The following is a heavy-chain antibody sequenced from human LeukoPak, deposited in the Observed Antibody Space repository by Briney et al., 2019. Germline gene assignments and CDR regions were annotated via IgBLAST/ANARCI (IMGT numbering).Heavy chain of an antibody. V-gene: IGHV1-2*06. CDR3: ARGPAAATNWFDP. CDR2: ITSNSGGT. CDR1: GYTFTDYY. Sequence: ASVKVSRKASGYTFTDYYMHWVRQAPGQGLEWMGRITSNSGGTSYAQKFQGRVTMTRDTSISTAYMELSRLRSDDTAVYYCARGPAAATNWFDPWGQGTLVTVSS. J-gene: IGHJ5*02. D-gene: IGHD6-13*01.